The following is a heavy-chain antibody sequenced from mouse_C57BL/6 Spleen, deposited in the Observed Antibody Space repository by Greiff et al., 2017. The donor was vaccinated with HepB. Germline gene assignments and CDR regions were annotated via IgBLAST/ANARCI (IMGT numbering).Heavy chain of an antibody. CDR1: GYTFTSYW. Sequence: VQLQQPGAELVKPGASVKMSCKASGYTFTSYWITWVKQRPGQGLEWIGDIYPGSGSTNYNEKFKSKATLTVDPSYSTAYMQLSSLTSEDSAVYYCARSPFAYWGQGTLVTVSA. J-gene: IGHJ3*01. V-gene: IGHV1-55*01. CDR3: ARSPFAY. CDR2: IYPGSGST.